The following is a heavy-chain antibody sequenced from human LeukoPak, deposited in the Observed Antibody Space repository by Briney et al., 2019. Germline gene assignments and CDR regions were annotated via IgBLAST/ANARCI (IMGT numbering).Heavy chain of an antibody. CDR2: IYYSGST. Sequence: SETLSLTCTVSGGSISSSSYYWDWIRQPPGKGLEWIGSIYYSGSTYYNPSLKSRVTISVDTSKNQFSLKLSSVTAADTAVYYCARTVRNWSYYDSSGYTDAFDIWGQGTMVTVSS. V-gene: IGHV4-39*07. J-gene: IGHJ3*02. CDR1: GGSISSSSYY. CDR3: ARTVRNWSYYDSSGYTDAFDI. D-gene: IGHD3-22*01.